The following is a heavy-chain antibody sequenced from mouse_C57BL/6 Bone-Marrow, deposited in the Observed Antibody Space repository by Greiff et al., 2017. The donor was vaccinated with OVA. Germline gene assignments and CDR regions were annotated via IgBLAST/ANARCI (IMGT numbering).Heavy chain of an antibody. V-gene: IGHV1-52*01. Sequence: QVQLQQPGAELVRPGSSVKLSCKASGYTFTSYWMHWVKQRPIQGLEWIGNIDPSDSETHYNQKFKDKATLTVDKSSSTAYMQLSSLTSEDSAVYYGARGEVVATRGVYYWGQGTSVTVSS. CDR1: GYTFTSYW. J-gene: IGHJ4*01. D-gene: IGHD1-1*01. CDR2: IDPSDSET. CDR3: ARGEVVATRGVYY.